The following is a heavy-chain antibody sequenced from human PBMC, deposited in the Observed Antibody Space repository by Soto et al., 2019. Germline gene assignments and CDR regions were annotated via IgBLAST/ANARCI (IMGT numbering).Heavy chain of an antibody. Sequence: QVQLQESGPGLVKPSETLSLTCTVSGGSVSSGSYYWSWIRQPPGKGLEWIGYTDYSGSTNYNPSLQSRVTISVDTSKNQFSLKLNSVTAPDTAVYYCASNILITLLRGPHPAFAYSGQGTLVTVSS. V-gene: IGHV4-61*01. D-gene: IGHD3-10*01. CDR2: TDYSGST. J-gene: IGHJ4*02. CDR1: GGSVSSGSYY. CDR3: ASNILITLLRGPHPAFAY.